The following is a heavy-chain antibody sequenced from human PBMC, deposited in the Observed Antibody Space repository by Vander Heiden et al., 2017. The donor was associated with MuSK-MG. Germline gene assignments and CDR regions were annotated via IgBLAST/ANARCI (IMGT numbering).Heavy chain of an antibody. CDR3: ARDIEAALRFAFQM. D-gene: IGHD5-12*01. CDR2: ISWNSEYI. J-gene: IGHJ3*02. V-gene: IGHV3-9*01. CDR1: GFTFDDYA. Sequence: VQLVESGGGLVQPGRSLRLSCAASGFTFDDYAMHWVRQVPGKGPEWVAGISWNSEYIDYADSVRGRFSISRDNAKNSLSLQMNSLRTEDTAFYFCARDIEAALRFAFQMWGQGTMVTVSS.